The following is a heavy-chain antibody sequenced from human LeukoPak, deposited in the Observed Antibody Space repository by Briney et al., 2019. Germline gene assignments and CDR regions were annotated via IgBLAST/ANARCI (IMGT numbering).Heavy chain of an antibody. CDR1: GGSFSGYY. CDR3: ARAPRKRIAAAGTVYYGMDV. V-gene: IGHV4-34*01. J-gene: IGHJ6*02. D-gene: IGHD6-13*01. Sequence: NTSETLSLTCAADGGSFSGYYWSWIRQPPGKGREWIGEINHSGSTNYNPYLKSRVTISVDTSKNQFSLKLSSVTAADTAVYYCARAPRKRIAAAGTVYYGMDVWGQGTTVTVSS. CDR2: INHSGST.